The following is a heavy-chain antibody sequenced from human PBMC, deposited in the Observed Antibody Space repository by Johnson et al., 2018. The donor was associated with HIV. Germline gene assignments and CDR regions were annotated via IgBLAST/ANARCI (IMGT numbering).Heavy chain of an antibody. CDR1: GFTVSSNY. Sequence: VQLVESGGGLIQPGGSLRLSCAASGFTVSSNYMSWVRQAPGKGLEWASVIYSGGSTYYADSVKGRFTISRDNYRNTRYLQMNSQRAEDTAVGYCARDDDYSKVGAFDSWGQGTMVTVSS. D-gene: IGHD4-11*01. J-gene: IGHJ3*02. V-gene: IGHV3-53*01. CDR2: IYSGGST. CDR3: ARDDDYSKVGAFDS.